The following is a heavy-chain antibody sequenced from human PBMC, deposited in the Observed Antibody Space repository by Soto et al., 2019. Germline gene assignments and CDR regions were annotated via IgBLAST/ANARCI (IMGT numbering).Heavy chain of an antibody. CDR1: GYTFNNYW. V-gene: IGHV5-51*01. Sequence: GESLKISCQSSGYTFNNYWIGWVRQMPGKGLEWMGIIHPSDFDTRYSPSFQGQVTISADKSISTAYLQWSSLRASDTAMYYCAIHSTGYEDSWGQGTLVTVSS. J-gene: IGHJ5*02. CDR2: IHPSDFDT. D-gene: IGHD5-12*01. CDR3: AIHSTGYEDS.